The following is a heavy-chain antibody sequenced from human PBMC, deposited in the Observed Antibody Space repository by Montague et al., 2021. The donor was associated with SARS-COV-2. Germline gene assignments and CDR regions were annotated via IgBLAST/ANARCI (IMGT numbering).Heavy chain of an antibody. CDR1: GFTFSDFY. V-gene: IGHV3-11*03. D-gene: IGHD3-10*01. CDR3: ARSLFYGSGGYFDF. J-gene: IGHJ4*02. CDR2: ITGTNNGI. Sequence: SLRLSCAGSGFTFSDFYINWVRQAPGKGLEWLSFITGTNNGIRYSDSVKGRSTVSRDNAHSSVYLHLDSLTAEDTAVYYCARSLFYGSGGYFDFWGQGTLVTVSS.